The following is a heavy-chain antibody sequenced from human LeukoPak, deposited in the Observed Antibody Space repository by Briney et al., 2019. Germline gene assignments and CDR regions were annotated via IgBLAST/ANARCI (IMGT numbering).Heavy chain of an antibody. CDR2: IYTSGST. CDR3: ARSVAAAPYYLDY. CDR1: GVSISSDC. V-gene: IGHV4-4*07. D-gene: IGHD6-13*01. J-gene: IGHJ4*02. Sequence: SETLSLTCTVSGVSISSDCWTWIRQPAGKGLEWIGRIYTSGSTYYNPSLKSRVTMSVDTSKNQFSLKLNSVTAADTAVYYCARSVAAAPYYLDYWGQGTLVTVSS.